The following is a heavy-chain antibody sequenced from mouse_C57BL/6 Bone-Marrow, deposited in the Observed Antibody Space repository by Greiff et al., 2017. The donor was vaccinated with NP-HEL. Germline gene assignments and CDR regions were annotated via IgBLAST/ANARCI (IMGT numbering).Heavy chain of an antibody. CDR1: GFTFSSYA. J-gene: IGHJ3*01. CDR3: ARDLAP. CDR2: ISDGGSYT. Sequence: EVKLVESGGGLVKPGGSLKLSCAASGFTFSSYAMSWVRQTPEKRLEWVATISDGGSYTYYPDNVKGRFTISRDNAKNNLYLQMSHLKSEDTAMYYCARDLAPWGQGTLVTVSA. V-gene: IGHV5-4*01.